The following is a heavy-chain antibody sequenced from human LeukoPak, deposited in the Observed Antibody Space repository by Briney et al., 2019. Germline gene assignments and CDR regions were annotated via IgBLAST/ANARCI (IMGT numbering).Heavy chain of an antibody. CDR1: GFTFRRYV. Sequence: PGGSLSLSCPASGFTFRRYVLHWVGQAPGKGLEWVSVISGGGGITYYVDSVKGRFTISRDNAKNTLYLLMHSLRAEDTAVFYCAKRMTSGYSSAPSDYGGQGTLVTVSS. D-gene: IGHD6-19*01. CDR2: ISGGGGIT. V-gene: IGHV3-23*01. CDR3: AKRMTSGYSSAPSDY. J-gene: IGHJ4*02.